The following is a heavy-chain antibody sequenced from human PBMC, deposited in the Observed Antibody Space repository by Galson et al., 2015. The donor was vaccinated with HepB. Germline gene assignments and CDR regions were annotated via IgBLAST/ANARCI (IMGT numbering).Heavy chain of an antibody. Sequence: SVKVSCKASGYTFTGYYIHWVRQAPGQGLEWMGWINPNSGDTNYAQKFQGWVTMTRDTSMSTAYLELSRLKSDDTAVYYCAKAVIAAAGYWFDPWGQGTLVTVSS. CDR3: AKAVIAAAGYWFDP. CDR2: INPNSGDT. J-gene: IGHJ5*02. V-gene: IGHV1-2*04. D-gene: IGHD6-13*01. CDR1: GYTFTGYY.